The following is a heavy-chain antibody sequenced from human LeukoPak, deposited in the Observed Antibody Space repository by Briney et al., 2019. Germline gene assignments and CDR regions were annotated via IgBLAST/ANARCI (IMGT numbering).Heavy chain of an antibody. J-gene: IGHJ4*02. D-gene: IGHD4-17*01. V-gene: IGHV3-21*01. Sequence: GGSLRLSCAASGFTFSTYTMNWVRQAPGKGLEWVSSISSTSSYIYYADSVKGRFTISRDNAKNSLYLQMNSLRAEDTAVYYCATSVTTDFDYWGQGTLVTASS. CDR1: GFTFSTYT. CDR2: ISSTSSYI. CDR3: ATSVTTDFDY.